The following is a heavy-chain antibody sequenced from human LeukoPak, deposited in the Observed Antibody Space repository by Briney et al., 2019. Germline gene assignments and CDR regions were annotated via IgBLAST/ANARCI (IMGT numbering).Heavy chain of an antibody. D-gene: IGHD3-22*01. CDR2: INSDGSGT. J-gene: IGHJ5*02. V-gene: IGHV3-74*01. CDR1: GFTFSSYW. CDR3: ARDLGQYYDTSDNWFDP. Sequence: GGSLRLSCAASGFTFSSYWIYWVRQAPGKGLMWVSHINSDGSGTNYADSVKGRFTISRDNAKNTLNLQMNSLRAEDTAVYYCARDLGQYYDTSDNWFDPWGQGTLVTVSS.